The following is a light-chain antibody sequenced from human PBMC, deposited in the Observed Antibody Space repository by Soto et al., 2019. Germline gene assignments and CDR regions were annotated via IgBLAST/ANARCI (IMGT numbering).Light chain of an antibody. Sequence: VLTQSPASLSLSPGERAALSCRASQSVSSSHLVWYQQKPGQAPRLLIYGASTRATGIPDRFSGSGSGTDFTLTISRLEPEDFALYYCQQYGTSPRTFGQGTKVEIK. CDR1: QSVSSSH. CDR3: QQYGTSPRT. CDR2: GAS. V-gene: IGKV3-20*01. J-gene: IGKJ1*01.